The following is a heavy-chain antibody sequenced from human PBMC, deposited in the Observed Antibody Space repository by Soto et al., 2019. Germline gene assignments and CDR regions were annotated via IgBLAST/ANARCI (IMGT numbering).Heavy chain of an antibody. CDR2: ISYDGSNK. CDR1: GFTFSSYA. D-gene: IGHD2-8*01. CDR3: ARDFPNYYFDY. Sequence: GGSLRLSCAVSGFTFSSYAMHWVRQAPGKGLEWVSFISYDGSNKYYVNSVKGRFTISRDDSKSTVYLQMNSLRPEDTAVYSCARDFPNYYFDYWGQGTLVTVSS. V-gene: IGHV3-30*01. J-gene: IGHJ4*02.